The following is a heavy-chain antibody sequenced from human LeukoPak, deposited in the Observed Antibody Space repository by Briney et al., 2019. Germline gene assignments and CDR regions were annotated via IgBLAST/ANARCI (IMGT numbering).Heavy chain of an antibody. J-gene: IGHJ4*02. CDR1: GFTFTTYG. V-gene: IGHV3-30*18. D-gene: IGHD6-13*01. Sequence: PGGSLRLSCAASGFTFTTYGLHWVRQAPPQGLEWVAAIASNGGSEYYADSVKGRFTISRDNSKNTLFLQMNSLRPDDTAVYYCAKRGHYSINWYHYFDYWGQGTLVTVSS. CDR3: AKRGHYSINWYHYFDY. CDR2: IASNGGSE.